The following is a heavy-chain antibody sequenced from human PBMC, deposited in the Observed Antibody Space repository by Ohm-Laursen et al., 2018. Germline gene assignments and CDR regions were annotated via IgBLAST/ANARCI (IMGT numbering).Heavy chain of an antibody. D-gene: IGHD3-22*01. CDR3: ARVVYYDSSGFYSHYFDY. CDR1: GGSISSFY. J-gene: IGHJ4*02. V-gene: IGHV4-59*01. Sequence: TLSLTWTVSGGSISSFYWSWIRQPPGKGLEWIGYIYYTGSTNYNPSLKNRLTMSVDTSKIQFSLSLRSVTAADTAVYYCARVVYYDSSGFYSHYFDYWGKGTLVTVSS. CDR2: IYYTGST.